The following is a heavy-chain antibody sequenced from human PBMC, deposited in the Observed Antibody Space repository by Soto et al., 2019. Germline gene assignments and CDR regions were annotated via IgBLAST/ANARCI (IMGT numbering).Heavy chain of an antibody. CDR1: GYTFTSYD. V-gene: IGHV1-8*01. CDR2: KNPNSGNT. D-gene: IGHD4-17*01. Sequence: QVQLVQSGAEVKKPGASVKVSCKASGYTFTSYDINWVRQATGQGLEWMGWKNPNSGNTGYAQKFQGRVTMTRNTSISTAYMELSSLRSEDTAVYYCARALPSDYGDLGHGMDVWGQGTTVTVSS. J-gene: IGHJ6*02. CDR3: ARALPSDYGDLGHGMDV.